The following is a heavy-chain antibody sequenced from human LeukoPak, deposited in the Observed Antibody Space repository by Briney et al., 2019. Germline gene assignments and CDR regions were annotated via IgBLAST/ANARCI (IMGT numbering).Heavy chain of an antibody. CDR3: AKDRADTAMPPGHFDY. D-gene: IGHD5-18*01. J-gene: IGHJ4*02. CDR1: GFTFSSYE. CDR2: INWNGGST. V-gene: IGHV3-20*04. Sequence: GGSLRLSCAASGFTFSSYEMNWVRQAPGKGLEWVSGINWNGGSTGYADSVKGRFTISRDNAKNSLYLQMNSLRAEDTAVYYCAKDRADTAMPPGHFDYWGQGTLVTVSS.